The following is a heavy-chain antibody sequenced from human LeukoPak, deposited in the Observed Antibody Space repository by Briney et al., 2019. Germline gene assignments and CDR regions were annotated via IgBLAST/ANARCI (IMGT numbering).Heavy chain of an antibody. CDR1: GYSINNYW. CDR2: IYPADSDI. CDR3: ARQEYCSGGSCYTWFNP. Sequence: GESLKISCKGSGYSINNYWIGWVRQMPGKGLEWMGIIYPADSDIRYSPSFQGQVTISADKSISTAYLQWSSLKASDTAMYYCARQEYCSGGSCYTWFNPWGQGTLVTVSS. J-gene: IGHJ5*02. D-gene: IGHD2-15*01. V-gene: IGHV5-51*01.